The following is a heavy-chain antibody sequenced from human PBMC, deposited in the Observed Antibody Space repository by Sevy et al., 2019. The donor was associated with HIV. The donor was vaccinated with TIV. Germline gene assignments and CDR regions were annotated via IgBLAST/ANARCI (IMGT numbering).Heavy chain of an antibody. D-gene: IGHD3-3*01. V-gene: IGHV6-1*01. Sequence: SQTLSLTCTISGDSVSSSSVAWNWIRQSPSRGLEWLGRAYYRSKWYNDYALSVKNRIIISHDTSKNQLSLQLNSVTPEDTAVYYCARAITIFGLTIMLDPWGLGTLVTVSS. CDR2: AYYRSKWYN. CDR3: ARAITIFGLTIMLDP. J-gene: IGHJ5*02. CDR1: GDSVSSSSVA.